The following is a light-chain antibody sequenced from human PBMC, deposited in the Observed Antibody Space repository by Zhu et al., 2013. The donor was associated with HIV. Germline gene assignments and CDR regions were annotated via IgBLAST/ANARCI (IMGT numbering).Light chain of an antibody. Sequence: VVMTQSPLSLSVTVGQPASISCKSSESLVHSDGNIYLSWFLQRPGQSPRRLIFKVSQRDSGVPSRFSGSGSDTDFTLKITRVESDDVGVYYCMQGTLLYSFGQGTKLEIK. CDR1: ESLVHSDGNIY. J-gene: IGKJ2*03. CDR2: KVS. CDR3: MQGTLLYS. V-gene: IGKV2-30*02.